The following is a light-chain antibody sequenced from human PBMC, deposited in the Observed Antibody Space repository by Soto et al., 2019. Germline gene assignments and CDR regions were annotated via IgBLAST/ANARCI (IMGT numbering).Light chain of an antibody. J-gene: IGLJ2*01. V-gene: IGLV2-14*01. Sequence: QSALTQPASVSGSPGQSITISCTGTSSDVGAYNYVSWYQQYPGEAPKLIIYEVSNRPSGVSNRFSGSKSGNTASLTISGLQAEGEADYYCSSYRTNTAVVFGGGTKLTVL. CDR2: EVS. CDR3: SSYRTNTAVV. CDR1: SSDVGAYNY.